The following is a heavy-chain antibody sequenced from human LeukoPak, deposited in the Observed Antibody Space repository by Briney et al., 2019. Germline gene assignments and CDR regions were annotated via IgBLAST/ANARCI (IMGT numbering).Heavy chain of an antibody. V-gene: IGHV3-7*01. CDR2: IKQDGSEK. CDR1: GFTFSSYW. J-gene: IGHJ3*02. Sequence: GGSLRLSCAASGFTFSSYWMSWVRQAPGKGLEWVANIKQDGSEKYYVDSVKGRFTISRDNAKNSLYPQMNSLRAEDTAVYYCARESQYCSGGSCYSGAFDIWGQGTMVTVSS. D-gene: IGHD2-15*01. CDR3: ARESQYCSGGSCYSGAFDI.